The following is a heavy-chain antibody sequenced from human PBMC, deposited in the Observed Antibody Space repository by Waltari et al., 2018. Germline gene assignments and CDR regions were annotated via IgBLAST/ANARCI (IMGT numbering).Heavy chain of an antibody. CDR1: GGSISSYY. Sequence: QVQLQESGPGLVKPSETLSLTCTVSGGSISSYYWSWIRQPPGKGLEWIGYIYYSGRTTYNPSLKSRVTISVDTSKNQFSLKLSSVTAADTAVYYCARGVGIYYDSSGYHAPHDWDAFDIWGQGTMVTVSS. CDR2: IYYSGRT. V-gene: IGHV4-59*01. J-gene: IGHJ3*02. D-gene: IGHD3-22*01. CDR3: ARGVGIYYDSSGYHAPHDWDAFDI.